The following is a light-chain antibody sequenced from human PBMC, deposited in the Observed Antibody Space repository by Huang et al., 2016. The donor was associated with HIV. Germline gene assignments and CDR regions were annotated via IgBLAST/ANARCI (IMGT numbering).Light chain of an antibody. V-gene: IGKV2-28*01. CDR2: WGS. CDR1: QSLLHSNGYKY. CDR3: MQALQTPLT. Sequence: DIVMTQSPLSLPVTPGEPASISCRSSQSLLHSNGYKYLNWYLQKSGQSPQLLIYWGSNRASGVPDRFSGSGSGTEFTLKISRVEAEDVGLYYCMQALQTPLTFGGGTKVEIK. J-gene: IGKJ4*01.